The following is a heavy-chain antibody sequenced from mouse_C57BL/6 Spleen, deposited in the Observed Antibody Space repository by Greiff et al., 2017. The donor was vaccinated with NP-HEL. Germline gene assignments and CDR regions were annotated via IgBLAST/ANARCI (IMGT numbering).Heavy chain of an antibody. V-gene: IGHV1-18*01. CDR2: INPNNGGT. J-gene: IGHJ3*01. D-gene: IGHD2-3*01. CDR3: ARGDGYYRFAY. Sequence: EVQLQQSGPELVKPGASVKMSCKASGYTFTDYNMHWVKQSHGKSLEWIGYINPNNGGTIYNQKFKGKATLTVDKSSSTAYMELRSLTSEDTAVYYCARGDGYYRFAYWGQGTLVTVSA. CDR1: GYTFTDYN.